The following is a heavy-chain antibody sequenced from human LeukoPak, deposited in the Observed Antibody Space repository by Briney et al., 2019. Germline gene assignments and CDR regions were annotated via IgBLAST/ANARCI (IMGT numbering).Heavy chain of an antibody. CDR2: ISGSGGST. Sequence: GGSLRLSCAASGFIFSNYAMSWVRQAPGKGLEWVSDISGSGGSTYYADSVKGRFTISRDNSKNTLYLQMNSLRAEDTAVYYCARDRKNWNNQGDLAHWGQGTLVTVSS. CDR3: ARDRKNWNNQGDLAH. J-gene: IGHJ4*02. D-gene: IGHD1/OR15-1a*01. V-gene: IGHV3-23*01. CDR1: GFIFSNYA.